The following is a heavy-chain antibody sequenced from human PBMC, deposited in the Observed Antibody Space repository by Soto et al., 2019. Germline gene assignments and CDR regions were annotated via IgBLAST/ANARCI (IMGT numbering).Heavy chain of an antibody. V-gene: IGHV1-46*03. CDR3: ARDGCSGGSCPLSFGYMDV. CDR1: GYTFTSYY. J-gene: IGHJ6*03. CDR2: INPSGGST. D-gene: IGHD2-15*01. Sequence: ASVKVSCKASGYTFTSYYMHWVRQAPGQGLEWMGIINPSGGSTSYAQKFQGRVTMTRDTSTSTVYMELSSLRSEDTAVYYCARDGCSGGSCPLSFGYMDVWGKGTTVTVSS.